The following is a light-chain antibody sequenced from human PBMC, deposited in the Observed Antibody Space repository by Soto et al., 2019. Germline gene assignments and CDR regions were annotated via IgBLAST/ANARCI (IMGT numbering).Light chain of an antibody. V-gene: IGKV3-20*01. CDR3: QQYGGSPLYT. Sequence: EVVLTQSPGTLSLSPGERATLSCRASQNVLNNYLSWYQQKPGQAPRLLIYGASIRATGTPDRFSGSGSGTDFTLVISRLEPEDFAVYYCQQYGGSPLYTFGRGTKADI. CDR1: QNVLNNY. CDR2: GAS. J-gene: IGKJ2*01.